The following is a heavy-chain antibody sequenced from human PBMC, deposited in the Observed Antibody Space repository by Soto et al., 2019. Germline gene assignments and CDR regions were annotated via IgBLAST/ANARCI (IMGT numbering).Heavy chain of an antibody. CDR1: GYTFSSYS. Sequence: QIQMVQSGAEVKQPGASVKISCKTSGYTFSSYSINWVRQAPGQGLEWMAWISTTSGNTHYAERVQGRVTVTLDKSARTAFMEMWGLKSDDTAVYFCARDNGYYDFWGQGTLVTVSS. V-gene: IGHV1-18*01. CDR2: ISTTSGNT. CDR3: ARDNGYYDF. J-gene: IGHJ4*02. D-gene: IGHD2-8*01.